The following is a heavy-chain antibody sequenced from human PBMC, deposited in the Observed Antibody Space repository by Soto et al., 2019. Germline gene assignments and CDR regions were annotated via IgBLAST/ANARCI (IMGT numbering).Heavy chain of an antibody. CDR3: AKDKAYGGIPYYYYGMDV. CDR1: GFTFSSYA. D-gene: IGHD4-17*01. Sequence: GGSLRLSCAASGFTFSSYAMSWVRQAPGRGLEWVSAISGSGGSTYYADSVKGRFTISRDNSKNTLYLQMNSLRAEDTAVYYCAKDKAYGGIPYYYYGMDVWGQGTTVTVSS. CDR2: ISGSGGST. J-gene: IGHJ6*02. V-gene: IGHV3-23*01.